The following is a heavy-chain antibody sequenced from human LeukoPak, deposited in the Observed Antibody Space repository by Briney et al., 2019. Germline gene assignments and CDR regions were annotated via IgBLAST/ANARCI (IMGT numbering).Heavy chain of an antibody. D-gene: IGHD1-26*01. CDR3: ARDGVGY. CDR1: GLIFSGHG. CDR2: IRYDGSNE. V-gene: IGHV3-33*01. Sequence: GGSLRLSCAASGLIFSGHGMHWVRQAPGKGLEWVAAIRYDGSNENYADAVKGRFTISRDNSKNTLYLQMNSLRVEDTAVYYCARDGVGYWGQGSLVTVSS. J-gene: IGHJ4*02.